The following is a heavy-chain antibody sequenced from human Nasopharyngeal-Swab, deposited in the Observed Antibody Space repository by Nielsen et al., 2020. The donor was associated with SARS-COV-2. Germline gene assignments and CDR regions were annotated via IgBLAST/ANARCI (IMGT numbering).Heavy chain of an antibody. V-gene: IGHV3-23*03. J-gene: IGHJ6*02. CDR2: IYSGGSST. D-gene: IGHD4-11*01. Sequence: VRQAPGKGLEWVSVIYSGGSSTYYADSVKGRFTISRDNSKNTLYLQMNSLRAEDTAVYYCAKAKTPYSNYEDYYYGMDVWGQGTTVTVSS. CDR3: AKAKTPYSNYEDYYYGMDV.